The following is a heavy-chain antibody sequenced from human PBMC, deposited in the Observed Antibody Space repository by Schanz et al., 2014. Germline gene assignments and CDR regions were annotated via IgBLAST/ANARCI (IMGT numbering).Heavy chain of an antibody. J-gene: IGHJ4*02. CDR1: GFTFSSHW. V-gene: IGHV3-23*04. CDR3: ARVDSSGYFFDN. CDR2: ISGSGGST. Sequence: EVQLAESGGGLVQPGGSLRLSCAASGFTFSSHWMHWVRQDPGKGLEWVIVISGSGGSTYYADSVRGRFTMSRDNSKNTVHLQMSSLRVEDTAVYYCARVDSSGYFFDNWGQGTRVTVSS. D-gene: IGHD3-22*01.